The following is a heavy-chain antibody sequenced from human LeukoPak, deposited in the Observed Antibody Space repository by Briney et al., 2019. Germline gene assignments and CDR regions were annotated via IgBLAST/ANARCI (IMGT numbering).Heavy chain of an antibody. CDR3: VRKDYYYYGMDV. CDR2: IYYSGST. CDR1: GGSISSGGYY. J-gene: IGHJ6*02. V-gene: IGHV4-31*03. Sequence: PSETLSLTCTVSGGSISSGGYYWSWIRQHPGKGLEWIGYIYYSGSTYYNPSLKSRVTISVDTSKNQFSLKLSSVTAADTAVYYCVRKDYYYYGMDVWGQGTTVTVSS.